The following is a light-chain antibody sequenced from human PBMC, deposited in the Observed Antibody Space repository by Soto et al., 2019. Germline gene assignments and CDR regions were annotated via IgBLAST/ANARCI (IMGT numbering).Light chain of an antibody. CDR3: QQYGTSPWT. V-gene: IGKV3-20*01. J-gene: IGKJ1*01. CDR2: IAS. Sequence: EIVLTQSPGTLSLFLGERATLSCRATQSVNSDYLAWYQQKPGQAPRLLIYIASRRATGIPDRFSGSGSGTDFTLTINRLEPEDFAVYYCQQYGTSPWTFGQGTKVEIK. CDR1: QSVNSDY.